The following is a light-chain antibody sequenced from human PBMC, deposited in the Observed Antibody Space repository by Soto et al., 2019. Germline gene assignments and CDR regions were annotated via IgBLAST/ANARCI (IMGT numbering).Light chain of an antibody. CDR1: SSNIGSNY. J-gene: IGLJ2*01. CDR2: RNN. CDR3: ASWDDSLSGVV. Sequence: QLVLPQPYSASGTPGQRVTISCSGSSSNIGSNYVYWYQQLPGTAPKLLIYRNNQRPSGVPGRFSGSKSGTSASLAISGLRSEDEADYYCASWDDSLSGVVFGGRTKLTVL. V-gene: IGLV1-47*01.